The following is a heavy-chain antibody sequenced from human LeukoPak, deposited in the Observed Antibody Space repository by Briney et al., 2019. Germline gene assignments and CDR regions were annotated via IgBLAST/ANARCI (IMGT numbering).Heavy chain of an antibody. D-gene: IGHD3-22*01. V-gene: IGHV1-69*13. CDR1: GGTFSNYA. Sequence: SVKVSCKASGGTFSNYAINWVRQAPGPGLEWMGGIIPIFGTANYAQKFQGRVTITADESTSTVYMELNSLKSEDTAVYYCARGWDYDSGGRPTAYVYWGQGALVTVSS. CDR2: IIPIFGTA. CDR3: ARGWDYDSGGRPTAYVY. J-gene: IGHJ4*02.